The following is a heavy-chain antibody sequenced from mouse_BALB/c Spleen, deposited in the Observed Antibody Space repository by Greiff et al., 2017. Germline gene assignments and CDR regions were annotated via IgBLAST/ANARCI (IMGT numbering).Heavy chain of an antibody. D-gene: IGHD4-1*01. Sequence: EVKVVESGGDLVKPGGSLKLSCAASGFTFSSYGMSWVRQTPDKRLEWVATISSGGSYTYYPDSVKGRFTISRDNAKNTLYLQMSSLKSEDTAMYYCARRWDEAMDYWGQGTSVTVSS. V-gene: IGHV5-6*02. CDR3: ARRWDEAMDY. J-gene: IGHJ4*01. CDR1: GFTFSSYG. CDR2: ISSGGSYT.